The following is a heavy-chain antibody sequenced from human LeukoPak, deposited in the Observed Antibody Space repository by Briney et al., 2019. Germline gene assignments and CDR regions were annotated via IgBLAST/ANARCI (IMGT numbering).Heavy chain of an antibody. J-gene: IGHJ4*02. CDR2: IWFDGSKK. CDR3: ARDYYDSSGYYPLDY. CDR1: GFTFSIYG. Sequence: GGSLRLSCAASGFTFSIYGMHWVRXAPGKXLEWVAVIWFDGSKKEYADSVKGRFTISRDNSKNTLYLQMDSLRAEDTAVYYCARDYYDSSGYYPLDYWGQGTLVTVSS. D-gene: IGHD3-22*01. V-gene: IGHV3-33*01.